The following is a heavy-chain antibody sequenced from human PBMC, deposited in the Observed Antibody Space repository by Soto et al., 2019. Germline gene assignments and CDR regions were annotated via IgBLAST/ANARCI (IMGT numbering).Heavy chain of an antibody. V-gene: IGHV3-23*01. CDR2: ISGSGSDT. CDR1: GFTISNYV. D-gene: IGHD3-16*01. J-gene: IGHJ4*02. CDR3: AKRRGEGYFDY. Sequence: EVQLLESGGGLVQPGGSLRLSCAASGFTISNYVMSWVRQAPGKGLEWVSAISGSGSDTYYADSVKGRFTISRDNSKNTLYLRMNSLRDEDTAVYYCAKRRGEGYFDYWGQGTLVTVSS.